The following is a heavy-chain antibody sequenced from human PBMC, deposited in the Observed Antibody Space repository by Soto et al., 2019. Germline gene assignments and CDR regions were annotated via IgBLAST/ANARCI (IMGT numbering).Heavy chain of an antibody. CDR1: GFTFSSYA. D-gene: IGHD3-9*01. CDR2: ISYDGSNK. CDR3: ARDSLGYDILTGYYEPPDY. Sequence: QVQLVESGGGVVQPGRSLRLSCAASGFTFSSYAMHWVRQAPGKGLEWVAVISYDGSNKYYADSVKGRFTISRDNSKNALYLQMNSLRAEDTAVYDCARDSLGYDILTGYYEPPDYWGQGTLVTVSS. V-gene: IGHV3-30-3*01. J-gene: IGHJ4*02.